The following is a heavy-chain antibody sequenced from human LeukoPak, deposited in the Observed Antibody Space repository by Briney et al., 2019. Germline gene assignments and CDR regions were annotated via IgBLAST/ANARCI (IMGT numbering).Heavy chain of an antibody. CDR3: ARDATRNYFDSSGYYFQYFQH. CDR2: INSSSGYI. D-gene: IGHD3-22*01. J-gene: IGHJ1*01. V-gene: IGHV3-21*01. CDR1: GFTFSSDG. Sequence: GGSLRLSCAASGFTFSSDGMNWVRQAPGKGLEWVSSINSSSGYIYYADSVKGRFTNSRDNAKNSLFLQMNSLRAEDTAVYYCARDATRNYFDSSGYYFQYFQHWGQGTLVTVSS.